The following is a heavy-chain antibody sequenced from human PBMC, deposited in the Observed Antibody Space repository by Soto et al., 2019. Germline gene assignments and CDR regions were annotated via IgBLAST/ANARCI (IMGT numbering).Heavy chain of an antibody. Sequence: XGSLRLSCSVSGFTLITYAFHWVRQAPGKGLEYVSSISSNGVSTYYADSVKGRFTISRDNSKNTLYLQMSSLRAEDTAVYYCVKDRWIAYWGTGTLVTVSS. CDR2: ISSNGVST. CDR3: VKDRWIAY. D-gene: IGHD2-15*01. V-gene: IGHV3-64D*06. J-gene: IGHJ4*02. CDR1: GFTLITYA.